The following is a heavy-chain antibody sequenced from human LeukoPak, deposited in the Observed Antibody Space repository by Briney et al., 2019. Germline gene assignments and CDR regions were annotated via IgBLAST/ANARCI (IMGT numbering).Heavy chain of an antibody. Sequence: PSETLSLTCTVSGGSISSSSYYWGWIRQPPGKGLEWIGSIYYSGSTYYNPSLKSRVTISVDTSKNQFSLKLSSVTAADTAVDYCARHGMYNWNYAPSYYFDYWGQGTLVTVSS. CDR1: GGSISSSSYY. D-gene: IGHD1-7*01. CDR3: ARHGMYNWNYAPSYYFDY. CDR2: IYYSGST. J-gene: IGHJ4*02. V-gene: IGHV4-39*01.